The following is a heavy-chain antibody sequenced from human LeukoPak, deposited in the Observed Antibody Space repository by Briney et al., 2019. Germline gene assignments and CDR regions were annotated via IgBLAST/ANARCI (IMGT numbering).Heavy chain of an antibody. CDR1: GFTFSSYA. V-gene: IGHV3-23*01. CDR3: AVLSSSWSGY. Sequence: GGSLRLSCAASGFTFSSYAMSWVRQGPGKGLEWVSSISGSDGSTYYADSVKGRFTISRDNSKNTLYLQMNSLRSEDTAVYSCAVLSSSWSGYWGQGTLVTVSS. J-gene: IGHJ4*02. CDR2: ISGSDGST. D-gene: IGHD6-13*01.